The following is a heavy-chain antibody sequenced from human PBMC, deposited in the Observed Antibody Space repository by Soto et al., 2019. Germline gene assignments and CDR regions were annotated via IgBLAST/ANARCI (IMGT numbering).Heavy chain of an antibody. CDR2: ILDTGTTV. CDR3: VKNSGWFNT. CDR1: GFSFSSTD. J-gene: IGHJ5*02. Sequence: GGSLRLSCAASGFSFSSTDMSWVRQAPGKGLEWVSTILDTGTTVFYADSVRGRFTVSRDNSHNTLSVQMNNLRADDTAVYYCVKNSGWFNTWGQGTLVTVSS. V-gene: IGHV3-23*01. D-gene: IGHD3-10*01.